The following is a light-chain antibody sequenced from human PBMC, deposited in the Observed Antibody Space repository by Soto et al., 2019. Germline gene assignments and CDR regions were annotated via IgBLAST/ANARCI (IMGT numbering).Light chain of an antibody. J-gene: IGLJ2*01. CDR2: SNN. CDR1: SSNIGSNT. V-gene: IGLV1-44*01. Sequence: QSVLTQPPSASGTPGQRVTISCSGSSSNIGSNTVNWYQQLPGTAPKLLMYSNNQRPSGVPDRFSGSKSGTSASLAISGLQSEDETDYYRAAWDDSLNGVVFGGGTKPTVL. CDR3: AAWDDSLNGVV.